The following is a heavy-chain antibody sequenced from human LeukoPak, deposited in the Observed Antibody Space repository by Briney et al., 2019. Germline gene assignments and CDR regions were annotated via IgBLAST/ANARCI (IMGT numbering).Heavy chain of an antibody. V-gene: IGHV1-18*01. CDR1: GFTFTAYG. D-gene: IGHD2-21*02. Sequence: EASVKVSCKTSGFTFTAYGFSWVRQAPGQGLEWVGWISAYNGNTNYAQKFQGRVTMTTDISTSTAYMDLGSLRSDDTAVYYCARISRQRLLHGFDYWGQGTPVTISS. CDR2: ISAYNGNT. J-gene: IGHJ4*02. CDR3: ARISRQRLLHGFDY.